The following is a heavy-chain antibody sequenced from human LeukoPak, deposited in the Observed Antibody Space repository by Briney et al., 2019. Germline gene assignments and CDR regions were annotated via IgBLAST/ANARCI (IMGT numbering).Heavy chain of an antibody. CDR1: GGSINSHY. J-gene: IGHJ5*02. CDR2: IYYSGST. CDR3: ARDRDTIWAATGAVGFDP. D-gene: IGHD7-27*01. Sequence: SETLSLTCTVSGGSINSHYWRWIRQPPGKGLGWIGYIYYSGSTNSNPSLKSRVTMSVDTSKNQFSLKLTSVTAADTAVYYCARDRDTIWAATGAVGFDPWGQGTLVTVSS. V-gene: IGHV4-59*11.